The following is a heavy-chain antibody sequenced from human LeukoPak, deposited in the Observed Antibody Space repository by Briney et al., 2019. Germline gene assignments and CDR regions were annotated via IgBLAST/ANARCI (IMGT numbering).Heavy chain of an antibody. V-gene: IGHV3-23*01. CDR1: GFTFSSYS. CDR3: ANTAAAAGPTRHFDF. J-gene: IGHJ4*02. CDR2: ISYSGDTT. Sequence: GGSLRLSCAASGFTFSSYSMNWVRQAPGKGLEWVSVISYSGDTTYYADSVKGRFTFSRDNSRNTLYLQMNNLRVEDTAIYYCANTAAAAGPTRHFDFWGQGSLVTVSS. D-gene: IGHD6-13*01.